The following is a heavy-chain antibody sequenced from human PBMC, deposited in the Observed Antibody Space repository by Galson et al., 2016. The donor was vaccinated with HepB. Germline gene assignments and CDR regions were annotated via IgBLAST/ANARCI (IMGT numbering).Heavy chain of an antibody. J-gene: IGHJ4*02. V-gene: IGHV2-5*02. Sequence: PALVKPTQTLTLTCSVSGISVTTFEVGVGWIPQSPGQAPESLAIIYWDDEDRYSPSLKSRLTITRDTSKNQVVLTMINMDPEDTATYYCAHRGRTRYFDTWGQGTLVTVSS. CDR2: IYWDDED. CDR1: GISVTTFEVG. CDR3: AHRGRTRYFDT. D-gene: IGHD3/OR15-3a*01.